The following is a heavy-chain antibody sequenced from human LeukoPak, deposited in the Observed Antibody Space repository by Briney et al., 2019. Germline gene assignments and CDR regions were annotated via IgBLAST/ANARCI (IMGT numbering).Heavy chain of an antibody. Sequence: ASVKVSYKASGYTFTSYGISWVRQAPGQGLEWMGWISAYNGNTNYAQKLQGRVTMTTDTSTSTAYMELRSLRSDDTAVYYCARVPYLAAAGTLDYWGQGTLVTVSS. CDR3: ARVPYLAAAGTLDY. CDR2: ISAYNGNT. J-gene: IGHJ4*02. CDR1: GYTFTSYG. V-gene: IGHV1-18*01. D-gene: IGHD6-13*01.